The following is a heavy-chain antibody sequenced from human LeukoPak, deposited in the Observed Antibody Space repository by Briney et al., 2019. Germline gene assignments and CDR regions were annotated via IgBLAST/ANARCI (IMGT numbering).Heavy chain of an antibody. V-gene: IGHV3-21*01. CDR2: ISSSSSYI. CDR3: ARAMNRYSSGFDY. J-gene: IGHJ4*02. Sequence: GGSLRLSCAASGFTFSTYSMDWVRQAPGKGLEWVSSISSSSSYIYYADSVKGRFTISRDNAKNSLYLQMNSLRAEDTAVYYCARAMNRYSSGFDYWGQETLVTVSS. CDR1: GFTFSTYS. D-gene: IGHD6-19*01.